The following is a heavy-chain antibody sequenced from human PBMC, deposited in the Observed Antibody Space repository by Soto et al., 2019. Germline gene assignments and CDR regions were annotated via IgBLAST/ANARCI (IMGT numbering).Heavy chain of an antibody. Sequence: GGSLRLSCAASGFTFSSYGMHWVRQAPGKGLEWVAVISYDGSNKYYADSVKGRFTISRDNSKNTLYLQMNSLRAEDTAVYYCAKFTRSIFGVVMNYMDVWGKGTTVTVSS. D-gene: IGHD3-3*01. J-gene: IGHJ6*03. V-gene: IGHV3-30*18. CDR3: AKFTRSIFGVVMNYMDV. CDR1: GFTFSSYG. CDR2: ISYDGSNK.